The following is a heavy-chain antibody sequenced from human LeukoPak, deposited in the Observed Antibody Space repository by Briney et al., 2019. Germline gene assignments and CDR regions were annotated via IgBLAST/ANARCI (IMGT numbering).Heavy chain of an antibody. CDR1: GSGFNFGDYA. V-gene: IGHV3-49*04. Sequence: PGGSLRLSCRASGSGFNFGDYALSWVRQAPGKGLEWVGFIRSTASGGTTEYVASVRDTFTISRDDSKSIAYLQMNSLKTADTAVYYCSSSYQPGQVVGASPHWGQGTLVTVSS. CDR3: SSSYQPGQVVGASPH. D-gene: IGHD1-26*01. CDR2: IRSTASGGTT. J-gene: IGHJ4*02.